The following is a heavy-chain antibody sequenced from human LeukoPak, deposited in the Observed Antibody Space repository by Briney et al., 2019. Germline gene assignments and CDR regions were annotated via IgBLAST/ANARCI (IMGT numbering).Heavy chain of an antibody. CDR2: ISYDGSNK. V-gene: IGHV3-30-3*01. CDR3: AKDPSPQYSSSGY. D-gene: IGHD6-6*01. CDR1: GFTFSSYA. Sequence: GGSLRLSCAASGFTFSSYAMHWVRQAPGKGLEWVAVISYDGSNKYYADSVKGRFTISRDNSKNTLYLQMNSLRAEDTAVYYCAKDPSPQYSSSGYWGQGTLVTVSS. J-gene: IGHJ4*02.